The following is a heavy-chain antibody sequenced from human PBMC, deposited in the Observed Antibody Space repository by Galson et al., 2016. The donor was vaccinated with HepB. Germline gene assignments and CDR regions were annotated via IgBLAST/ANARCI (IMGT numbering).Heavy chain of an antibody. Sequence: SVKVSCKASGYTLTGYYMHWVRQAPGQGLEWMGRINPKSGDTKYAQNFQGRVTMTRDTSISTAYMELTSLRSDDTAMYYCARDMGYGDSPTEFDPWGQGTLVTVSS. J-gene: IGHJ5*02. CDR1: GYTLTGYY. D-gene: IGHD4-17*01. V-gene: IGHV1-2*06. CDR2: INPKSGDT. CDR3: ARDMGYGDSPTEFDP.